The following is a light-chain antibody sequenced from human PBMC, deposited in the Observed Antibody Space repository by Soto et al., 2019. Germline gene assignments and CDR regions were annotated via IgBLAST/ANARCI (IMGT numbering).Light chain of an antibody. Sequence: QSALTQPASVSGSPGQSITISCTGTSGDIGSYNRVSWHQQHPGKAPKLIIYEVTDRPSGVSNRFSGSKSGNTASLTTSGLQAEDEAEYYCSSYTNINTRACVFGTGTKVTVL. J-gene: IGLJ1*01. CDR3: SSYTNINTRACV. V-gene: IGLV2-14*01. CDR1: SGDIGSYNR. CDR2: EVT.